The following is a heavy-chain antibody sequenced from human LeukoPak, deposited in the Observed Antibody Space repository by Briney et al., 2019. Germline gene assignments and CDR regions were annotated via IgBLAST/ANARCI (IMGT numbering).Heavy chain of an antibody. CDR2: IYHSGST. V-gene: IGHV4-30-2*01. Sequence: SQTLSLTCTVSGGSISSGGYYWSWIRQPPGKGLEWIGYIYHSGSTYYNPSLKSRVTISVDRSKNQFSLKLSSVTAADTAVYYCARVSPDNYDFWIRSPYYYYMDVWGKGTTVTVSS. D-gene: IGHD3-3*01. CDR3: ARVSPDNYDFWIRSPYYYYMDV. J-gene: IGHJ6*03. CDR1: GGSISSGGYY.